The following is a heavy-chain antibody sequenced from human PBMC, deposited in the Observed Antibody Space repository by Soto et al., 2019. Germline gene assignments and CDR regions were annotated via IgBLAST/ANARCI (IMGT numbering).Heavy chain of an antibody. CDR1: GFTFSSYG. D-gene: IGHD3-22*01. J-gene: IGHJ4*02. CDR3: AKDPQHYYDSSGYWGPGY. CDR2: ISYDGSNK. V-gene: IGHV3-30*18. Sequence: GGSLRLSCAASGFTFSSYGMHWVRQAPGKGLEWVAVISYDGSNKYYADSVKGRFTISRDNSKNTLYLQMNSLRAEDTAVYYCAKDPQHYYDSSGYWGPGYWGQGTLVTVSS.